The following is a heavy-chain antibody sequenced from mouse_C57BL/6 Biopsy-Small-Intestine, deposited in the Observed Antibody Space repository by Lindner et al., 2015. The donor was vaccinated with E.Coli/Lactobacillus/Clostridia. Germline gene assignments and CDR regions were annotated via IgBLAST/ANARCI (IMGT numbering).Heavy chain of an antibody. CDR1: GYTFTAYW. CDR2: ILPGSGSA. CDR3: AREGDYDYDVVDY. J-gene: IGHJ2*01. D-gene: IGHD2-4*01. Sequence: QLQESGAELMKPGASVKLSCKAAGYTFTAYWIEWVKQRPGHGLEWIGEILPGSGSARYSEKFKGKATFTADTSSNTAYMEVSSLTTEDSAIYYCAREGDYDYDVVDYWGQGTTLTVSS. V-gene: IGHV1-9*01.